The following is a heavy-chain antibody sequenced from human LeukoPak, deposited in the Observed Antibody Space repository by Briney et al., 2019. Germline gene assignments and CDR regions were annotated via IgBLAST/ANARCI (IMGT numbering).Heavy chain of an antibody. V-gene: IGHV4-39*01. D-gene: IGHD6-6*01. CDR1: GGSISSSSYY. Sequence: SETLSLTCTVSGGSISSSSYYWGWIRQPPGKGLEWIGSIYYSGSTYYNPSLKSRVTISVDTSKNQFSLKLSSVTAADTAVYYCARQSRSSRSYYFDYWGQGTPVIVSS. CDR3: ARQSRSSRSYYFDY. CDR2: IYYSGST. J-gene: IGHJ4*02.